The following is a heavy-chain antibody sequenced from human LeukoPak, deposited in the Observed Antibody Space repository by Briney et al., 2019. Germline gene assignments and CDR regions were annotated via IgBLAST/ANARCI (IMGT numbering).Heavy chain of an antibody. J-gene: IGHJ5*02. V-gene: IGHV4-59*01. Sequence: NPSETLSLTCTVSGGSISSYYWSWIRQPPGKGLEWIGYIYYSGSTNYNPSLKSRVTISVDTSKNQFSLKLSSVTAADTAVYYCARGILYSSSSGWFDPWGQGTLVTVSS. CDR3: ARGILYSSSSGWFDP. CDR2: IYYSGST. CDR1: GGSISSYY. D-gene: IGHD6-6*01.